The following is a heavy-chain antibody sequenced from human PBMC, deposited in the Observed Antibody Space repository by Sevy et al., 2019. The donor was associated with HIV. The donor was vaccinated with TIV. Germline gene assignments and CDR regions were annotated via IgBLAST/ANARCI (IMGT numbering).Heavy chain of an antibody. D-gene: IGHD3-22*01. CDR3: ARDYYDSSGYYAVTYYYYGMDV. Sequence: SETLSLTCAVYGGSFRGYYWSWIRQPPGKGLEWIGEINHSGSTNYNPSLKSRVTISVDTSKNQFSLKLSSVTAADTVVYYCARDYYDSSGYYAVTYYYYGMDVWGQGTTVTVSS. CDR2: INHSGST. CDR1: GGSFRGYY. J-gene: IGHJ6*02. V-gene: IGHV4-34*01.